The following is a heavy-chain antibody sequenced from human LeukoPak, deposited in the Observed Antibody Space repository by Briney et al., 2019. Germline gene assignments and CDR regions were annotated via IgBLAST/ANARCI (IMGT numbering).Heavy chain of an antibody. CDR3: AKGPHLHCSSTSCSIDY. D-gene: IGHD2-2*01. Sequence: PGRSLRLSCAASGFTFDDYAMHWVRQAPGKGLEWVSGISWNSGSIGYADSVKGRFTISRDNAKNSLYLQMNSLRAEDTALYYCAKGPHLHCSSTSCSIDYWGQGTLVTVSS. CDR1: GFTFDDYA. J-gene: IGHJ4*02. CDR2: ISWNSGSI. V-gene: IGHV3-9*01.